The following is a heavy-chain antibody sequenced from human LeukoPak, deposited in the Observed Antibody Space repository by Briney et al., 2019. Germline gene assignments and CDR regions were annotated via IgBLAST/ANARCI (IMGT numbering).Heavy chain of an antibody. CDR3: ARGTKIRGYSGYDYGYYFDY. Sequence: ASVKVSCKAFGHTFTSFDTNWVGQAAGQGLGWIGWMNPNKSKTVYAQKFQGRVTMTRNTSISTAYMELSSLRSEDTAVYYCARGTKIRGYSGYDYGYYFDYWGQGTLVTVSS. CDR1: GHTFTSFD. D-gene: IGHD5-12*01. J-gene: IGHJ4*02. V-gene: IGHV1-8*01. CDR2: MNPNKSKT.